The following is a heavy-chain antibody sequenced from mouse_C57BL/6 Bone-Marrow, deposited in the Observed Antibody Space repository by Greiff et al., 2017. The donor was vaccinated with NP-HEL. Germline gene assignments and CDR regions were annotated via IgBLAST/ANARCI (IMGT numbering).Heavy chain of an antibody. CDR1: GYTFTSYW. D-gene: IGHD1-1*01. Sequence: QVQLKQPGAELVKPGASVKLSCKASGYTFTSYWMHWVKQRPGRGLEWIGRIDPTSGGTKYNEKFKSKATLTVDKPSSTAYMQLSSLTSEDSAVYYCARGFITTVVDAMDYWGQGTSVTVSS. CDR3: ARGFITTVVDAMDY. J-gene: IGHJ4*01. CDR2: IDPTSGGT. V-gene: IGHV1-72*01.